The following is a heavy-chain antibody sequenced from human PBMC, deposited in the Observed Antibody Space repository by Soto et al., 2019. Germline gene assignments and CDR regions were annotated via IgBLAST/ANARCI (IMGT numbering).Heavy chain of an antibody. D-gene: IGHD1-20*01. CDR3: AHLGISGRTSWFDP. CDR1: GFSLNSRGVG. V-gene: IGHV2-5*02. Sequence: QITLKESGPTLVKPTQTLTLTCTFSGFSLNSRGVGVGWIRQPPGKALEWLALIYWDEDKHFSPSLKSRLTLXTXTXXHHVGLTMTNMDPVDTGTYSGAHLGISGRTSWFDPWCHGTLVTVSS. CDR2: IYWDEDK. J-gene: IGHJ5*02.